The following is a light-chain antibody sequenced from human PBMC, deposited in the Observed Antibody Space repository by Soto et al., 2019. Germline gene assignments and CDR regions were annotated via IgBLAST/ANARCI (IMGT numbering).Light chain of an antibody. V-gene: IGKV1-33*01. CDR3: QQYDNLPPFT. J-gene: IGKJ3*01. CDR1: QDIGNL. Sequence: DIQMTQSPSSLSASVGDRVTITCQASQDIGNLLNWYQQKPGKAPKLLIYDASNLETGVPSRFGGSGSGTDFTFTISSLQPEDIATYYCQQYDNLPPFTFGPGTKVDIK. CDR2: DAS.